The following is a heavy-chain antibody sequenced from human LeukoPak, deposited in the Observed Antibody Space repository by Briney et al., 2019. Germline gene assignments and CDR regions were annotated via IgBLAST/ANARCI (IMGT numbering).Heavy chain of an antibody. CDR3: AKGGFGGDILTDDFDY. V-gene: IGHV3-23*01. CDR1: GFTFSSYA. Sequence: GGSLRLSCAASGFTFSSYAMTWVRQAPGKGLEWVSVISGSGGSTYYADSVKGRFTISRDNSKNTLYLQINSLRAEDTAVYYCAKGGFGGDILTDDFDYWGQGTLVTVSS. D-gene: IGHD3-9*01. CDR2: ISGSGGST. J-gene: IGHJ4*02.